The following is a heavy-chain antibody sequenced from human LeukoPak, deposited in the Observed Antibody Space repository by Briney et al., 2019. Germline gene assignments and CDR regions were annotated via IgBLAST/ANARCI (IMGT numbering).Heavy chain of an antibody. D-gene: IGHD3-10*01. Sequence: SETLSLTCSVSGGSISSYYWSWIRQPPGKGLEWIGYIYYSGSTNYNPSLKSRVTISVDTSKNQFSLKLSSVTAADTAVYYCAGRYYYGSGSPDYWGQGTLVTVSS. J-gene: IGHJ4*02. CDR2: IYYSGST. CDR3: AGRYYYGSGSPDY. CDR1: GGSISSYY. V-gene: IGHV4-59*08.